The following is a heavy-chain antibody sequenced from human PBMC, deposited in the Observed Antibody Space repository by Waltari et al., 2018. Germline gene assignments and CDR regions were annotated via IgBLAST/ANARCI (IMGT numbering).Heavy chain of an antibody. CDR2: IFWNDEK. CDR3: ARIPGYYGSGSRTFDY. Sequence: QVTLKESGPVLVKPTETLTLTCTVSGFSLNNAKVGVTWIRQPPGKALEWLAHIFWNDEKSYNTSLRSRLTISKDTSKSQVVLTMTNMDPADTATYFCARIPGYYGSGSRTFDYWGQGTLVTVSS. D-gene: IGHD3-10*01. CDR1: GFSLNNAKVG. V-gene: IGHV2-26*01. J-gene: IGHJ4*02.